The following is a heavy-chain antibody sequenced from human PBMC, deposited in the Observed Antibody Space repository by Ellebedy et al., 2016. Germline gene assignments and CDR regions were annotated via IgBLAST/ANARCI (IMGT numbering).Heavy chain of an antibody. D-gene: IGHD3-9*01. CDR1: GGSISSGGYY. Sequence: SETLSLTXTVSGGSISSGGYYWSWIRQPPGKGLEWIGEINHSGSTNYNPSLKSRVTISVDTSKNQFSLKLSSVTAADTAVYYCARRYDILTGYSYWYFDLWGRGTLVTVSS. CDR2: INHSGST. J-gene: IGHJ2*01. CDR3: ARRYDILTGYSYWYFDL. V-gene: IGHV4-39*07.